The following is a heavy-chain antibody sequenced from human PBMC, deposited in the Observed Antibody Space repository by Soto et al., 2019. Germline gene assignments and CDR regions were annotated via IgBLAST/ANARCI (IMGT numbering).Heavy chain of an antibody. CDR1: GFTFSDYV. CDR2: IRASDFST. D-gene: IGHD6-19*01. Sequence: GGSLRLSCVGSGFTFSDYVMSWVRQAPGKGLEWVSGIRASDFSTFYADPVKGRFTISRDNSKNTLYLEMNSLRAEDTALYFCARDSGWYGVEYWGQGTLVTVSS. CDR3: ARDSGWYGVEY. J-gene: IGHJ4*02. V-gene: IGHV3-23*01.